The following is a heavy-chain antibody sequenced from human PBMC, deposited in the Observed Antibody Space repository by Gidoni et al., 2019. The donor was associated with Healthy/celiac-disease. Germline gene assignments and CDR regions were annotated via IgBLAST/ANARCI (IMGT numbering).Heavy chain of an antibody. D-gene: IGHD3-22*01. J-gene: IGHJ5*02. V-gene: IGHV5-51*03. CDR1: GYSFTTNW. Sequence: VQLVQSGAGVKMPGESLTIYCKGSGYSFTTNWIGWVRQMPGKGLEWMGIIYPGDSDTRYSPSFQGQVTISADKSICTAYLQWSSLKASDTAMYYCARFSIYYYDSSGYYQNWFDPWGQGTLVTVSS. CDR3: ARFSIYYYDSSGYYQNWFDP. CDR2: IYPGDSDT.